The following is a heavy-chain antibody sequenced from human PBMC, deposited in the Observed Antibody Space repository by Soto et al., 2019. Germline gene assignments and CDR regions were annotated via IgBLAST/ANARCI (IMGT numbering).Heavy chain of an antibody. J-gene: IGHJ6*02. D-gene: IGHD2-15*01. V-gene: IGHV1-69*13. CDR2: IIPIFGTA. CDR3: ARLFLYCSGGSCYSYYYYGMDV. CDR1: GGTFSSYA. Sequence: SVKVSCKASGGTFSSYAISWVRQAPGQGLEWMGGIIPIFGTANYAQKFQGRVTITADESTSTAYMELSSLRSEDTAVYYCARLFLYCSGGSCYSYYYYGMDVWGQGTTVTVSS.